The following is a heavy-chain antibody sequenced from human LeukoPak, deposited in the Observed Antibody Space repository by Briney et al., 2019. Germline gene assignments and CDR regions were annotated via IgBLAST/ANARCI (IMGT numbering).Heavy chain of an antibody. CDR3: AGTPQGYCSGGSCNWFDP. D-gene: IGHD2-15*01. J-gene: IGHJ5*02. V-gene: IGHV4-31*03. CDR2: IYYSGST. CDR1: GGSITSGGYY. Sequence: SETLSLTCTVSGGSITSGGYYWSWIRQLPGKGLEWIGYIYYSGSTYYNPSLKSRVTISVDTSKNQFSLKLSSVTAADTAVYYCAGTPQGYCSGGSCNWFDPWGQGTLVTVSS.